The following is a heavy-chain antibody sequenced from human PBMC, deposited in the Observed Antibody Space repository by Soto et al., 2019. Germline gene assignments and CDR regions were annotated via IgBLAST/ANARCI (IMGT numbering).Heavy chain of an antibody. CDR2: IYHSGST. Sequence: QLQLQESGSGLVRPSQTLSLTCAVSGGSISSGGYSWNWIRQPPGKGLEWIGYIYHSGSTLYNPSLQSRVTISVYKSKNQFSLKLTSVTAADTAVYYCARDQLEGNWFDPWGQGTLVTVSS. D-gene: IGHD1-1*01. CDR3: ARDQLEGNWFDP. J-gene: IGHJ5*02. CDR1: GGSISSGGYS. V-gene: IGHV4-30-2*01.